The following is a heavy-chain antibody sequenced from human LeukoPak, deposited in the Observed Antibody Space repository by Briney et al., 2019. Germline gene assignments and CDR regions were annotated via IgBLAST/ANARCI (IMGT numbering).Heavy chain of an antibody. D-gene: IGHD6-6*01. CDR2: ISGSGGGT. CDR3: AKSALSSSTGDPDAFDI. V-gene: IGHV3-23*01. Sequence: GGSLRLFCAASGLTYSSYAMSWVPQAPGKGLEWVSAISGSGGGTYYADSVKGRFTISRDNSKNTLYLQMNSLRAEDTAVYYCAKSALSSSTGDPDAFDIWGQGTMVTVSS. CDR1: GLTYSSYA. J-gene: IGHJ3*02.